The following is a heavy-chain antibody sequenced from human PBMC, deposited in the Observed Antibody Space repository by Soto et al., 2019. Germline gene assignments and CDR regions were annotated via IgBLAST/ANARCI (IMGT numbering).Heavy chain of an antibody. V-gene: IGHV3-23*01. CDR1: GFTFSSYA. J-gene: IGHJ4*02. Sequence: PGGSLRLSCAASGFTFSSYAMSWVRQAPGKGLEWVSAISGSGGSTYYADSVKGRFTISRDNSKNTLYLQMNSLRAEDTAVYYCAKDLPPQTMVRGVINYFDYWGQGTLVTVSS. D-gene: IGHD3-10*01. CDR3: AKDLPPQTMVRGVINYFDY. CDR2: ISGSGGST.